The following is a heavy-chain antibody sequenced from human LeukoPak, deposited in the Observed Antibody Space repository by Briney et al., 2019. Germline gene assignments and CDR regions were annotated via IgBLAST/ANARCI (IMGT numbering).Heavy chain of an antibody. CDR3: ARSVSSPNWFDP. V-gene: IGHV1-46*01. D-gene: IGHD6-6*01. CDR2: INPSGGST. CDR1: GYTFTSYY. J-gene: IGHJ5*02. Sequence: SVKASCKASGYTFTSYYMHWVRQAPGQGLEWMGIINPSGGSTSYAQKFQGRVTMTRDTSTSTVYMELSSLRSEDTAVYYCARSVSSPNWFDPWGQGTLVTVSS.